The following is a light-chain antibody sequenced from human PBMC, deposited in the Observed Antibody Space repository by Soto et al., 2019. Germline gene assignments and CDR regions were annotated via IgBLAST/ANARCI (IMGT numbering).Light chain of an antibody. J-gene: IGKJ5*01. CDR3: QQSYFTPIT. CDR1: QTINKY. V-gene: IGKV1-39*01. Sequence: DIQMTQSPSSLAASVGDRVTITCRASQTINKYLNWYQQTSGKAPKLLIYSTSRLGGGVPSRFSGSGSGTDFTLTINSLQPEDFATYYCQQSYFTPITFGQGTLLEI. CDR2: STS.